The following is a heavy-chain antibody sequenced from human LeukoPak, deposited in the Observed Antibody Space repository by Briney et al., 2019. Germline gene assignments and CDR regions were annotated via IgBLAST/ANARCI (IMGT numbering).Heavy chain of an antibody. CDR2: IYYSGST. D-gene: IGHD3-10*01. CDR3: ARGRIFMVRGVIKNYFDY. J-gene: IGHJ4*02. V-gene: IGHV4-39*01. CDR1: GDSIRRDNYY. Sequence: SETLSLTCTVSGDSIRRDNYYWGWIRQPPGKGLEWIGSIYYSGSTYYNPSLKSRVSISVDPSKSQFSLKLTSVTAADTAVYYCARGRIFMVRGVIKNYFDYWGQGTLVTVSS.